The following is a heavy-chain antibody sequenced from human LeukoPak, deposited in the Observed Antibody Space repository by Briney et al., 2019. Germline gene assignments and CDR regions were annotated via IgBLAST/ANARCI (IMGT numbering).Heavy chain of an antibody. CDR1: GGSIGSTNYY. D-gene: IGHD2-2*02. Sequence: SETLSLTCTVSGGSIGSTNYYWGWIRQPPGKGLEWIGSIYYSGSTYYNPSLKSRVTISVDTSKNQFSLKLSSVTAADTAVYYCARERYPSYYGMDVWGQGTTVTVSS. CDR3: ARERYPSYYGMDV. J-gene: IGHJ6*02. CDR2: IYYSGST. V-gene: IGHV4-39*02.